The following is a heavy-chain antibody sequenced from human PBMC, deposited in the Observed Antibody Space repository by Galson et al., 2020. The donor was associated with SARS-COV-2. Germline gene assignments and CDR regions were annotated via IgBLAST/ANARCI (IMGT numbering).Heavy chain of an antibody. D-gene: IGHD6-6*01. J-gene: IGHJ4*02. V-gene: IGHV3-30*18. CDR2: ISNDGSNK. CDR1: GFTLSSYG. Sequence: GGSLRPSSAASGFTLSSYGMHWVSQAPSKGMEWVAVISNDGSNKYYADSVKGRFTIPRDKSKNTMYLQMNSLRAEDTAVYYCAKDSGIAARGSFDYWGQGALFTVSS. CDR3: AKDSGIAARGSFDY.